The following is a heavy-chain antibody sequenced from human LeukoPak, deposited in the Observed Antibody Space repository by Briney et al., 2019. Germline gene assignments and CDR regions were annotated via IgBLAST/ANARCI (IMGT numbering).Heavy chain of an antibody. D-gene: IGHD1-1*01. CDR3: AIVNWNYKGRRGYYVNDDY. CDR2: MNPNSGNT. Sequence: SVKVSCRASGYTFTSYNINWVRQATGQGLEWMGWMNPNSGNTGYAQKFQGRVTMTRNTSISTAYMELSSLRSEDTAVYYCAIVNWNYKGRRGYYVNDDYWGQGTLVTVSS. J-gene: IGHJ4*02. CDR1: GYTFTSYN. V-gene: IGHV1-8*01.